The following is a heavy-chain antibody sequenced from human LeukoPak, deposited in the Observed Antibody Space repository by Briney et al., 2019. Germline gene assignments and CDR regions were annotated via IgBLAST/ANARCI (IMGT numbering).Heavy chain of an antibody. V-gene: IGHV3-15*01. Sequence: GGSLRLSCAASGFTFSNAWMSWVRQAPGKGLEWVGRIKSKTDGGTTDYAAPVKGRFTISRDDSKNTLYLQMNSLKTENTAVYYCTTDPEWLLHDAFDIWGQGTMVTVSS. D-gene: IGHD3-3*01. CDR3: TTDPEWLLHDAFDI. CDR2: IKSKTDGGTT. J-gene: IGHJ3*02. CDR1: GFTFSNAW.